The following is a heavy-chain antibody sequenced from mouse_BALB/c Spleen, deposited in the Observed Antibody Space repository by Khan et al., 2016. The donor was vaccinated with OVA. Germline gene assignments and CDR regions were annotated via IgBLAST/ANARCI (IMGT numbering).Heavy chain of an antibody. V-gene: IGHV3-5*02. CDR1: GISITSGNYR. CDR2: IYYSGTV. CDR3: ARDYGSLYGFFDV. D-gene: IGHD1-1*01. Sequence: EVQLVESGPGLVKPSQTVSLTCTVTGISITSGNYRWSWIRQFPGNKLEWIGNIYYSGTVTSNPSLTSLTTITRVTSKNQFFLEMNSLTAEDTATCDCARDYGSLYGFFDVWGAGTTVTVSS. J-gene: IGHJ1*01.